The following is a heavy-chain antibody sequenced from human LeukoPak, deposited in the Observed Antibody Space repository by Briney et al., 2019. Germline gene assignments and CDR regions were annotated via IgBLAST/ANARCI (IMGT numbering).Heavy chain of an antibody. V-gene: IGHV3-11*06. CDR2: ISSSSSYT. Sequence: GGSLRLSCAASGFTFSDYYMSWIRQAPGKGLEWVSYISSSSSYTDYADSVKGRFTISRDNAKNSLYLQMNSLRAEDTAVYYCARAPHYSNYSPYYYGMDVWGQGTTVTVSS. CDR1: GFTFSDYY. J-gene: IGHJ6*02. D-gene: IGHD4-11*01. CDR3: ARAPHYSNYSPYYYGMDV.